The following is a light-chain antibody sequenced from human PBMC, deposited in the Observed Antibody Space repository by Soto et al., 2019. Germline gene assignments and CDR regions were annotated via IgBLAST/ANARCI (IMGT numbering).Light chain of an antibody. Sequence: EIVMTQSPATLSVSPGQRATLSCRASQSVSSNLAWYQQRPGQAPRLLIYGASTRATGIPARFSGSGSGTDFTLTINSLQAEDVAVYYCQQYYNIPRTFGQGTKVDIK. J-gene: IGKJ1*01. V-gene: IGKV3-15*01. CDR3: QQYYNIPRT. CDR1: QSVSSN. CDR2: GAS.